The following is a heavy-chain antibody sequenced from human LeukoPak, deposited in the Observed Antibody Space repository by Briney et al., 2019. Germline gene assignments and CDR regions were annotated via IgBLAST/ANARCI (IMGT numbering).Heavy chain of an antibody. CDR3: ARDIAPSQSRQWLVPDAFDI. CDR2: IIPIFGTA. D-gene: IGHD6-19*01. J-gene: IGHJ3*02. CDR1: GGTFTSYA. Sequence: SVKVSCKASGGTFTSYAISWVRQAPGQGLEWMGGIIPIFGTANYAQKFQGRVTITADESTSTAYMELSSLRSDDTAVYYCARDIAPSQSRQWLVPDAFDIWGQGTMVTVSS. V-gene: IGHV1-69*13.